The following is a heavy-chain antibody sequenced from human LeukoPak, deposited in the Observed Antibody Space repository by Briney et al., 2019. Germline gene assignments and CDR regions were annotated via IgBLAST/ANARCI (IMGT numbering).Heavy chain of an antibody. J-gene: IGHJ4*02. D-gene: IGHD6-19*01. Sequence: SQTLSLTCAISGDSVSSNSAAWNWIRQSPSRGLEWLGRTYYRSKWYNDYAVSVKSRITINPDTSKNQFSLQLNPVTPEDTAVYYCARDHSSGWYVGQYYFDYWGQGTLVTVSS. CDR2: TYYRSKWYN. CDR1: GDSVSSNSAA. CDR3: ARDHSSGWYVGQYYFDY. V-gene: IGHV6-1*01.